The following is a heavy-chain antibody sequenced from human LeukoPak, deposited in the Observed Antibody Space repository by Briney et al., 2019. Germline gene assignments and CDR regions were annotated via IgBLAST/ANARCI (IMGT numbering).Heavy chain of an antibody. CDR2: IYYSGST. CDR1: GGSISSSSYY. CDR3: ARYSSGYGVDY. J-gene: IGHJ4*02. V-gene: IGHV4-39*07. Sequence: PSETLSLTCTVSGGSISSSSYYWGWIRQPPGKGLEWIGSIYYSGSTNYNPSLKSRVTISVDTSKNQFSLKLSSVTAADTAVYYCARYSSGYGVDYWGQGTLVTVSS. D-gene: IGHD6-19*01.